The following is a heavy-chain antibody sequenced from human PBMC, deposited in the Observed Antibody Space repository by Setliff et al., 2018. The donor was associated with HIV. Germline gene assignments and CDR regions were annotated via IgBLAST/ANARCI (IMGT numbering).Heavy chain of an antibody. D-gene: IGHD3-10*01. CDR1: GGSITSGTYY. CDR3: GRVGFGELFGAFDI. V-gene: IGHV4-31*03. Sequence: SETLSLTCTVSGGSITSGTYYWNWIRQHPGKGLEWIGYIYYSGSTYYNPSLKSRITISVDTSKNQFSLKLSSVTAADTAMYYCGRVGFGELFGAFDIWGQGIMVTVSS. CDR2: IYYSGST. J-gene: IGHJ3*02.